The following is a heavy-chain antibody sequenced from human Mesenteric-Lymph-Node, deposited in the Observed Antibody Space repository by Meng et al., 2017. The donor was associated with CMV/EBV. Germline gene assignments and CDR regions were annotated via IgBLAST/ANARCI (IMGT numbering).Heavy chain of an antibody. Sequence: GGSLRLSCAASGFTFSSYAMHWVRQAPGKGLEWVAVISYDGSNKYYADSVKGRFTISRDNSKNTLYLQMNSLRAEDTAVYYCAKSKPFTVGATKNWFDPWGQGTLVTVSS. CDR1: GFTFSSYA. CDR2: ISYDGSNK. D-gene: IGHD1-26*01. J-gene: IGHJ5*02. CDR3: AKSKPFTVGATKNWFDP. V-gene: IGHV3-30*04.